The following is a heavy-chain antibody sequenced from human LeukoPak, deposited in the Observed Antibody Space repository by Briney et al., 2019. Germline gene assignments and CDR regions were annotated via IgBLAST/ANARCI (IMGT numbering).Heavy chain of an antibody. Sequence: ASVKVSSKASGYTFTSYGISWVRQAPGQGLECIGWISAYNGNTNYAQKLQGRVTMTTDTSTSTAYMELRSLRSDDMAVYYCARDQSGEGTVTTRHDYWGQGTLVTVSS. CDR3: ARDQSGEGTVTTRHDY. CDR2: ISAYNGNT. CDR1: GYTFTSYG. D-gene: IGHD4-11*01. V-gene: IGHV1-18*03. J-gene: IGHJ4*02.